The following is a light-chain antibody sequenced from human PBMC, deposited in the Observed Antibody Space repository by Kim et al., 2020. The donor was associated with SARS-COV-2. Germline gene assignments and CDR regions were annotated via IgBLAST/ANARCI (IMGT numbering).Light chain of an antibody. CDR1: QSVSSN. CDR2: DAS. V-gene: IGKV3-15*01. Sequence: SPGERAPPSCRASQSVSSNLAWYQQKPGQVPRLLIYDASIRATGIPARFSGSGSGTEFTLTISSLQSEDFATYYCQEYNNWPPWTFGQGTKVDIK. J-gene: IGKJ1*01. CDR3: QEYNNWPPWT.